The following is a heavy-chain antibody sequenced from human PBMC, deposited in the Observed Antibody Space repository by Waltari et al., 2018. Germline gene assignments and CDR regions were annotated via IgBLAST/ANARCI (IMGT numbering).Heavy chain of an antibody. V-gene: IGHV3-7*01. CDR3: AKSRGFEY. CDR2: INYDGSQK. D-gene: IGHD2-2*01. J-gene: IGHJ4*02. CDR1: GFTYSRYW. Sequence: EVAVVEAGGGLVRPGGSLRLSCGASGFTYSRYWMSWVRQTPGKGLEWVANINYDGSQKYYVDSVKGRFTISRDNAKNSLYLQMNSLRVEDTAVYYCAKSRGFEYWGQGTLITVSS.